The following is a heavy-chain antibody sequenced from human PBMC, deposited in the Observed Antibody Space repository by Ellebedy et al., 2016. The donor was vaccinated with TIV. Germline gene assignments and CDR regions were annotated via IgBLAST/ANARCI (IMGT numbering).Heavy chain of an antibody. CDR2: INWNGGST. Sequence: PGGSLRLSCAASGFTFSNYAMAWVRQAPGKGLTSASGINWNGGSTGYADSVKGRFTISRDRAKNSRYLQMNSLRAEDTALYYCASDGAYGAGTIDYWGQGTLVTVSS. V-gene: IGHV3-20*04. J-gene: IGHJ4*02. CDR1: GFTFSNYA. CDR3: ASDGAYGAGTIDY. D-gene: IGHD1-7*01.